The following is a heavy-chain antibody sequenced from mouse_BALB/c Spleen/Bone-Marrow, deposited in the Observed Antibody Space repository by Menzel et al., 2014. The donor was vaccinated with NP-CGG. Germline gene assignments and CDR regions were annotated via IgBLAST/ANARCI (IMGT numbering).Heavy chain of an antibody. V-gene: IGHV1S81*02. CDR3: ARYYNYYFDV. J-gene: IGHJ1*01. Sequence: QVHVKQSGAEVVKPGASVRLSCKTSGYTFTNYWMHWVKQRPGQGLEWIGDINPSNGRATYSEKFKSKATLTVDTSSSTAYMQLSSLTSEDSAVYYCARYYNYYFDVWGAGTTVTVSP. CDR2: INPSNGRA. D-gene: IGHD1-1*01. CDR1: GYTFTNYW.